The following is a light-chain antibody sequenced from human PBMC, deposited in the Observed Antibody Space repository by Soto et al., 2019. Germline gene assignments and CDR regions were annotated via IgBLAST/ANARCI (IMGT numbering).Light chain of an antibody. V-gene: IGKV3-20*01. CDR3: QQYGSSAP. CDR2: GAS. CDR1: QSVRDNY. J-gene: IGKJ4*01. Sequence: EIVFTQSPGTLSLSPGERATLSCRASQSVRDNYLAWYQQKPGQAPRLLIYGASIRAAGIPDRFSGSGSGTDFTLTISRLEPEDFAVYYCQQYGSSAPFGGGTKVEIK.